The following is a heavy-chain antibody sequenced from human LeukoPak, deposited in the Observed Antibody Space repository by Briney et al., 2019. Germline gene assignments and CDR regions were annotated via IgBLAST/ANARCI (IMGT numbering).Heavy chain of an antibody. CDR1: GFSVSNY. CDR2: IYSNGNT. V-gene: IGHV3-53*01. J-gene: IGHJ4*02. Sequence: GGSLRLSCEASGFSVSNYISWVRQAPGTGLEGVSVIYSNGNTYYADSEKVRFSISRDKSKNTLNLQMNSLRAEETAVYYCARVRNVNPVAGTVDYWGQGTLVTVSS. D-gene: IGHD6-19*01. CDR3: ARVRNVNPVAGTVDY.